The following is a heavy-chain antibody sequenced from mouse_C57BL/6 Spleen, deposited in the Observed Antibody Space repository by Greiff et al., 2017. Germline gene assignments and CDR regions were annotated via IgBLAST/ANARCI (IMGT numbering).Heavy chain of an antibody. CDR2: IRNKANGYPT. CDR3: ARTLPFYAMDY. V-gene: IGHV7-3*01. J-gene: IGHJ4*01. D-gene: IGHD2-10*01. Sequence: EVQRVESGGGLVQPGGSLSLSCAASGFTFTDYYMSWVRQPPGKALEWLGFIRNKANGYPTEYSASVKGRFTISRDNSHSILYLQMNALGAEDSATYYCARTLPFYAMDYWGQGTSVTVSS. CDR1: GFTFTDYY.